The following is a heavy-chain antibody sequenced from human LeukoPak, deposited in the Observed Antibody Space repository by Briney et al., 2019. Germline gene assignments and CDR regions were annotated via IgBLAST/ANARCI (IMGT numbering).Heavy chain of an antibody. Sequence: GRSLRLSCAASGFTFSSYSMNWVRQAPGKGLEWVSSISSSSSYIYYADSVKGRFTISRDNAKNSLYLQMNSLRDEDTAVYYCARANCRFLEWFAESNCLYAFDIWGQGTMVTVSS. J-gene: IGHJ3*02. CDR2: ISSSSSYI. V-gene: IGHV3-21*01. CDR1: GFTFSSYS. D-gene: IGHD3-3*01. CDR3: ARANCRFLEWFAESNCLYAFDI.